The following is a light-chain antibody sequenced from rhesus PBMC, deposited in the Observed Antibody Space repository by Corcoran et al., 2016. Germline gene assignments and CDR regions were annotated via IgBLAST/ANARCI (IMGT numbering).Light chain of an antibody. V-gene: IGKV1-69*01. Sequence: DIQMTQSPSSLSASVGDTVTTTCRASQSISSGWAWYQQKPGKAPKTLSYRASNLETGVPSRSSGSGFGTDFTLTTSSLQPEDIATYYYQRNDTSPYGFGQGTKVEIK. CDR2: RAS. J-gene: IGKJ2*01. CDR3: QRNDTSPYG. CDR1: QSISSG.